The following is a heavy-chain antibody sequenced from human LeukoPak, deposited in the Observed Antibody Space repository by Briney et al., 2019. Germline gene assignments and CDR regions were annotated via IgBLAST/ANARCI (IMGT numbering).Heavy chain of an antibody. CDR3: ARGPLYYGSGSLDV. CDR1: GGSISSSSYY. Sequence: PSETLSLTCTVSGGSISSSSYYWGWVRQPPGKGLEWIGSIYYSGSTYYHPSLESRVTISLDTSKNQFSLKLSSVTAADTAVDYCARGPLYYGSGSLDVWGKGTTVTISS. CDR2: IYYSGST. J-gene: IGHJ6*04. V-gene: IGHV4-39*07. D-gene: IGHD3-10*01.